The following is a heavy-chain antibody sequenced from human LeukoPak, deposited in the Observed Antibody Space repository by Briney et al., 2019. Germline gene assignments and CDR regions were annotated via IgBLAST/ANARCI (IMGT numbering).Heavy chain of an antibody. J-gene: IGHJ4*02. CDR2: INAGNGNT. D-gene: IGHD3-9*01. V-gene: IGHV1-3*01. CDR1: GYTFTSYA. Sequence: GASVKVSCKASGYTFTSYAMHWVRQAPEQRLEWMGWINAGNGNTKYSQKFQGRVTITRDTSASTAYMELSSLRSEDTAVYYCASSGSGGYDILTGYYKLDYWGQGTLVTVSS. CDR3: ASSGSGGYDILTGYYKLDY.